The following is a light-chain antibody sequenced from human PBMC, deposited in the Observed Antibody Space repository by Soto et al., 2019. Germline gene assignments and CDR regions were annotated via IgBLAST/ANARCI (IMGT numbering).Light chain of an antibody. V-gene: IGKV3-15*01. CDR3: QQYNSWRM. CDR2: GAS. Sequence: EIAMTQSPATLSVTPGERATLSCRASQSVRSNLAWYQQKPGQTPRLLIYGASTRATGIPARFSGSGSGTEFTLTISSLQSEDFAVYYCQQYNSWRMFGQGTKVEIK. J-gene: IGKJ1*01. CDR1: QSVRSN.